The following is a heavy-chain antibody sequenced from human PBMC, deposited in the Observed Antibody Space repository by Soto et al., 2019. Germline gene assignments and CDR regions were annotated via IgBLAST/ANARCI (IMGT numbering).Heavy chain of an antibody. Sequence: PGESQRISCTGSGYSFTTYGSVWVRQMPGKGLEWMGIIYPGDSDTRYSPSFQGQFTISRDNSKNTLYLQMNSLRAEDTAVYYCARILRYFDWLLSPLYYYGMDVWGQGTTVTVSS. J-gene: IGHJ6*02. CDR1: GYSFTTYG. D-gene: IGHD3-9*01. CDR2: IYPGDSDT. CDR3: ARILRYFDWLLSPLYYYGMDV. V-gene: IGHV5-51*01.